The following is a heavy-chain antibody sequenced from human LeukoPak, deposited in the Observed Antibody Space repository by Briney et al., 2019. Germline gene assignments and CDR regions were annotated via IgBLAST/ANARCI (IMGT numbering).Heavy chain of an antibody. J-gene: IGHJ5*02. D-gene: IGHD3-10*02. Sequence: GASVKVSCKASGYTFTGYYMHWVRQAPGQGLEWMGWINPNSGGTNYAQKFQGRVTMTRDTSISTAYMELSRLRSDDTAVYYRARDPTIYGVQGTGWFDPWGQGTLVTVSS. CDR1: GYTFTGYY. CDR2: INPNSGGT. CDR3: ARDPTIYGVQGTGWFDP. V-gene: IGHV1-2*02.